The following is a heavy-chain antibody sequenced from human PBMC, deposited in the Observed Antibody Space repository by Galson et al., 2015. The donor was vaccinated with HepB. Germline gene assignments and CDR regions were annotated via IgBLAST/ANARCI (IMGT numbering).Heavy chain of an antibody. Sequence: SVKVSCKASGYTFTTYTMNWVRQAPGQGLEWMGWINTNTGNPMYAQGFTGRFVFSLDTSVSTAYLQITSLKADDTAVYFCARGRYSGSENFYNTFGYWGQGTLVTVSS. J-gene: IGHJ4*02. CDR1: GYTFTTYT. V-gene: IGHV7-4-1*02. CDR2: INTNTGNP. D-gene: IGHD3-10*01. CDR3: ARGRYSGSENFYNTFGY.